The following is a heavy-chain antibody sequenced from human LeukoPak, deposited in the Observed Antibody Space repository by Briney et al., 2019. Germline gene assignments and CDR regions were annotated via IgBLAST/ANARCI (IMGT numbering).Heavy chain of an antibody. CDR1: GYSIARGFF. V-gene: IGHV4-38-2*02. CDR2: LYHSGTT. Sequence: SETLSLTCTVSGYSIARGFFWAWIRQPPGGGLEWIGSLYHSGTTYYNTSLKSRISTSVDTTKNQFSLKLRLVTAADTAVYYCARVEVPRDINDWYFDLWGRGTLVTVSS. J-gene: IGHJ2*01. CDR3: ARVEVPRDINDWYFDL. D-gene: IGHD2-15*01.